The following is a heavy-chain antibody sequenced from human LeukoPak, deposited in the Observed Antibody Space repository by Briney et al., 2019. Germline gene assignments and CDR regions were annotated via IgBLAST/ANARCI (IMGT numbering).Heavy chain of an antibody. V-gene: IGHV1-69-2*01. J-gene: IGHJ4*02. CDR3: ATDSSSIAAAEFDY. CDR2: VDPEDGET. Sequence: ASVKVSCKVSGYTFTDYYMHGVQQPPGKGVEWMGLVDPEDGETIYAEKFQSRVTITAGTSTDTAYMELSSLRSEDTAVYYCATDSSSIAAAEFDYWGQGTLVTVSS. CDR1: GYTFTDYY. D-gene: IGHD6-13*01.